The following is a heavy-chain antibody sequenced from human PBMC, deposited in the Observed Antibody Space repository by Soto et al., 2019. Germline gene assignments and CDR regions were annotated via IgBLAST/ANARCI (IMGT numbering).Heavy chain of an antibody. CDR1: GFTFSSYA. CDR3: TKGSYCSGGSCFFSVFDY. Sequence: GGSLRLSCAASGFTFSSYAMSWVRQAPGKGLEWVSGISGSGGSTYYADSVKGRFTISRDNTKNTLYLQMNSLRAENTAVYYCTKGSYCSGGSCFFSVFDYWGQGTLVTVSS. J-gene: IGHJ4*02. V-gene: IGHV3-23*01. D-gene: IGHD2-15*01. CDR2: ISGSGGST.